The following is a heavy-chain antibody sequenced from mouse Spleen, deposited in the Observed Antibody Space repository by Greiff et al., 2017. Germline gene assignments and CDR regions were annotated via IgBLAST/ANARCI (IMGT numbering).Heavy chain of an antibody. CDR1: GYSITSGYS. V-gene: IGHV3-1*02. Sequence: VQLQQSGPDLVKPSQSLSLTCTVTGYSITSGYSWHWIRQLPGNKLEWMGYIHYSGSTNYNPSLKSRISITRDTSKNQFFLQLNSVTTEDTATYYCARGDYYGSSLDYWGQGTTLTVSS. CDR2: IHYSGST. J-gene: IGHJ2*01. CDR3: ARGDYYGSSLDY. D-gene: IGHD1-1*01.